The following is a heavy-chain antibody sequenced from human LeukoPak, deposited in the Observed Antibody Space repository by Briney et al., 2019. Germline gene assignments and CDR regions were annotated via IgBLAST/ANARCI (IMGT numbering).Heavy chain of an antibody. CDR1: GFTFSDAW. V-gene: IGHV3-15*01. CDR3: TTRGGSFSIFDY. CDR2: IKSKTDGGTT. D-gene: IGHD1-26*01. Sequence: WGSLRLSSAASGFTFSDAWMSWVRQAPGKGLEWVGRIKSKTDGGTTDYAAHVKGRFTISRDDSKNTLYLQMNSLKTEDTAVYYCTTRGGSFSIFDYWGQGTLVTVSS. J-gene: IGHJ4*02.